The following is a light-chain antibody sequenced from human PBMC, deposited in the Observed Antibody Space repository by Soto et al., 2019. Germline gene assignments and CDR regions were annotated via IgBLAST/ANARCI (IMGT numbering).Light chain of an antibody. CDR1: QSINKF. Sequence: DIRMTQSPSSLSASVGDRVTITCRASQSINKFLNWYQQKPGKAPKLLIYAASTLPSGVPSRFSGSGSGTDFTLTISSLESEDFATYYCLQTSTTPRTFGQGTKLDIK. V-gene: IGKV1-39*01. J-gene: IGKJ2*02. CDR2: AAS. CDR3: LQTSTTPRT.